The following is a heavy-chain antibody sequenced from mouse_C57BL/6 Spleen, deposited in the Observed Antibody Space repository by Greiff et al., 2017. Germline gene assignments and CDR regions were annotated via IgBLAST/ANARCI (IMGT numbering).Heavy chain of an antibody. Sequence: QVQLQQSGAELARPGASVKMSCKASGYTFTSYTMHWVKQRPGQGLEWIGYINPSSGYTKYNQKFKDKATLTADKSSSTAYMQLSSLTSEDSAVYYCARSGSGYDYAMDYWGQGTSVTVSS. V-gene: IGHV1-4*01. CDR1: GYTFTSYT. J-gene: IGHJ4*01. CDR2: INPSSGYT. CDR3: ARSGSGYDYAMDY. D-gene: IGHD3-2*02.